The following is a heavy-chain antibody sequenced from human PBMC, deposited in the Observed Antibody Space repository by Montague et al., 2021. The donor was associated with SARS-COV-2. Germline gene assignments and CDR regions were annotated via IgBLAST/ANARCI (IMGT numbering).Heavy chain of an antibody. J-gene: IGHJ5*01. V-gene: IGHV4-61*09. CDR1: GGSISSGNYY. CDR2: IYTSGST. CDR3: ARVKMGYDS. Sequence: TLSLTCTVSGGSISSGNYYWSWIRQPPGKGLEWIGHIYTSGSTNYNPSLKSRVTISVHTSNNQLSLRLGSVTAADTAVYFCARVKMGYDSWGQGTLVTVSS. D-gene: IGHD2-8*01.